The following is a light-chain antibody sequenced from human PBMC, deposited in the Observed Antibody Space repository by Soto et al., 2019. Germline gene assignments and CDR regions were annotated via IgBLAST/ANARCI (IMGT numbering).Light chain of an antibody. V-gene: IGLV3-21*02. Sequence: SYDLTEPPSVSVAPGQTARIACGGNDIGSKRVNWYQQKPGQAPVLVVYDDSDRPSGIPERFSGSNSGNTATLTISWVEAGDEADYYCQVWDSSSDLGVFGTGTKVTVL. CDR2: DDS. CDR3: QVWDSSSDLGV. J-gene: IGLJ1*01. CDR1: DIGSKR.